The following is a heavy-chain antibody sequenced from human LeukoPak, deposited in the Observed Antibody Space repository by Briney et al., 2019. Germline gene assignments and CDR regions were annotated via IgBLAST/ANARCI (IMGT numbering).Heavy chain of an antibody. Sequence: PSETLSLTCTVSGGSISSGGYYWSWIRQHPGKGLEWIGYIYYSGSTYYNPSLKSRVTISVDTSKNQFSLKLSSVTAADTAVYYCARGKGISIAAAGYWFDPWGQGTLVTVSS. CDR3: ARGKGISIAAAGYWFDP. D-gene: IGHD6-13*01. V-gene: IGHV4-31*03. CDR1: GGSISSGGYY. CDR2: IYYSGST. J-gene: IGHJ5*02.